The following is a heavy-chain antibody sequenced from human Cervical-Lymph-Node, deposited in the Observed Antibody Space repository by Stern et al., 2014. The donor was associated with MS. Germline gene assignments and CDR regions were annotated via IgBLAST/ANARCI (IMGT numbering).Heavy chain of an antibody. V-gene: IGHV1-2*02. J-gene: IGHJ2*01. CDR3: ARNMEGYDTSGYAYWYFDL. D-gene: IGHD3-22*01. CDR1: GYTFTDYY. CDR2: INPNSGGT. Sequence: MQLVESGAEVKKPGASVKVSCKASGYTFTDYYIHWVRQAPGQGLEWMGWINPNSGGTNYEQKFQGRVTMTGDTSISTAYMELSRLRSDDTAVYYCARNMEGYDTSGYAYWYFDLWSRGTLVTVSS.